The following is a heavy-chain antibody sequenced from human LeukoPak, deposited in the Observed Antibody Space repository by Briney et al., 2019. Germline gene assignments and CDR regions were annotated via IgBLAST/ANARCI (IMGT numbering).Heavy chain of an antibody. CDR1: GFTFSSYA. CDR2: ISGSGGST. CDR3: AKSRRELVATISRWPAAPPPFDY. J-gene: IGHJ4*02. V-gene: IGHV3-23*01. Sequence: PGGSLRLSCAASGFTFSSYAMSWVRQAPGKGLEWVSAISGSGGSTYYADSVKGRFTISRDNSKNTLYLQMNSLRAEDTAVYYCAKSRRELVATISRWPAAPPPFDYWGQGTLVTVSS. D-gene: IGHD5-12*01.